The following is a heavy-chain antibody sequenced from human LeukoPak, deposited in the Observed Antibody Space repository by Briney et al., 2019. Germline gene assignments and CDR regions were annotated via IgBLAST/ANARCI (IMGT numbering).Heavy chain of an antibody. CDR1: GGSISSYY. D-gene: IGHD5-12*01. CDR2: IYTSGST. CDR3: ARARERWLQADAFDI. J-gene: IGHJ3*02. Sequence: SETLSLTCTVSGGSISSYYWSWIRQPAGKGLEWIGRIYTSGSTNYNPSLKSRVTMSVDTSKNQFSLKLSSVTAADTAVYYCARARERWLQADAFDIWGQGTMVTVSS. V-gene: IGHV4-4*07.